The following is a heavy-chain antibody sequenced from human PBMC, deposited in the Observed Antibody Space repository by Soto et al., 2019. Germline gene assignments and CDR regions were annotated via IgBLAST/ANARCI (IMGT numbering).Heavy chain of an antibody. Sequence: TLSLTCAVSGGSISSGGYSCSWIRQPPGKGLEWIGYIYHSGSTYYNPSLKSRVTISVDRSKNQFSLKLSSVTAADTAVYYCARGAIAAAGMRAFDIWGQGTMVTVSS. V-gene: IGHV4-30-2*01. CDR2: IYHSGST. D-gene: IGHD6-13*01. CDR3: ARGAIAAAGMRAFDI. J-gene: IGHJ3*02. CDR1: GGSISSGGYS.